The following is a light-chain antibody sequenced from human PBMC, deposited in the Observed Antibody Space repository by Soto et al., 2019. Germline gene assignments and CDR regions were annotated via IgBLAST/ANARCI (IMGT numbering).Light chain of an antibody. CDR2: GAS. V-gene: IGKV1-5*01. CDR3: QQYNSYSKT. Sequence: DIQMTQSPSTLSASLAPSVTITWRASQSVSSWLAWYQQKPGKAPKLLIYGASSLESGVPSRFSGSGSGTEFTLTISSLQPDDFATYYCQQYNSYSKTFGQGTKVDIK. J-gene: IGKJ1*01. CDR1: QSVSSW.